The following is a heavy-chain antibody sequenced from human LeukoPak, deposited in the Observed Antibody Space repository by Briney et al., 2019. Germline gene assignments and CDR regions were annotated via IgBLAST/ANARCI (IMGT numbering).Heavy chain of an antibody. CDR1: GFSFSSYW. J-gene: IGHJ4*02. Sequence: GGSLRLSCAASGFSFSSYWMSWVRQAPGKGLEWVANIKQDGSEKYYVDSVKGRFTISRDNAKNSLYLQMNSLRAEDTAVYYCAKEQRITILYYFDYWGQGTLVTVSS. CDR3: AKEQRITILYYFDY. D-gene: IGHD3-3*01. V-gene: IGHV3-7*03. CDR2: IKQDGSEK.